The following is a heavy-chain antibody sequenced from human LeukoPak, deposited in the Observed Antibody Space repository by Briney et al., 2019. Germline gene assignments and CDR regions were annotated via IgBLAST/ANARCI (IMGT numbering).Heavy chain of an antibody. V-gene: IGHV3-66*01. J-gene: IGHJ3*01. CDR2: FYSGGST. D-gene: IGHD6-13*01. CDR1: GFTVSSNS. Sequence: GGSLRLSCAASGFTVSSNSLSWVRQAPGKGLDWVSVFYSGGSTYYADSVKGRFTISRDSSKNTVYLQMNSLRAEDTAVYYCARSITTAANAFDLWGQGTMVTVSS. CDR3: ARSITTAANAFDL.